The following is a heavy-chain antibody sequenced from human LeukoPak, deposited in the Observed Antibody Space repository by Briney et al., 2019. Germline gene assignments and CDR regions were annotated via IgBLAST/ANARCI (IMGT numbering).Heavy chain of an antibody. J-gene: IGHJ4*02. D-gene: IGHD2/OR15-2a*01. CDR1: GYTFTGYY. CDR3: ARRNFYDTTTFYHPIDS. V-gene: IGHV1-2*02. Sequence: ASVKVSCKASGYTFTGYYIHWVRQAPGQGLEWMGWINPNTGDTYYAQKFQGRVHMTRDTSIPTAYMGLSRLRSDDTAVYYCARRNFYDTTTFYHPIDSWGQGTLVTVSS. CDR2: INPNTGDT.